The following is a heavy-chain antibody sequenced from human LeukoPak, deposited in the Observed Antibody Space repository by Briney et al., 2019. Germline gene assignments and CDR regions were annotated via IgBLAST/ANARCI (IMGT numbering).Heavy chain of an antibody. D-gene: IGHD3-22*01. V-gene: IGHV4-59*11. CDR2: IYHSGST. J-gene: IGHJ3*02. CDR1: GGSISNHY. Sequence: SETLSLTCTVSGGSISNHYWSWVRQPPGRGLEWIGYIYHSGSTKYNPSLKSRVTISVDTSKNQFSLKLSSVTAADTAVYCCAREFYYDSSFSFDIWGQGTMVTVSS. CDR3: AREFYYDSSFSFDI.